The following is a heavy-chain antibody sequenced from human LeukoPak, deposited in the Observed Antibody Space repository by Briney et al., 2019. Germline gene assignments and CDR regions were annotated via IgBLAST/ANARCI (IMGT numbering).Heavy chain of an antibody. V-gene: IGHV1-8*01. CDR2: MNPNSGNT. CDR3: ARVGYCSSTSCYLRFGAFDI. D-gene: IGHD2-2*03. CDR1: GYTFTSYD. J-gene: IGHJ3*02. Sequence: ASVKVSCKASGYTFTSYDINWVRQATGQGLEWMGLMNPNSGNTGYAQKFQGRVTMTRNTSISTAYMELSSLRSEDTAVYYCARVGYCSSTSCYLRFGAFDIWGQGTMVTVSS.